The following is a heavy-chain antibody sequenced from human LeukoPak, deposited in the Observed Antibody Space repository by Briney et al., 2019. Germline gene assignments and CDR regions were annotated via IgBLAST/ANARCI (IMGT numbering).Heavy chain of an antibody. Sequence: GESLKISCKGSGYSFTTSWIGWVRQLPGKGLGWMAIIYAGNSDTKYSPSFQGQVSISTDRSISTAYLQWSSLQASDTAIYFCAILNHPDGRVYWGQGTLVTVSS. CDR2: IYAGNSDT. CDR1: GYSFTTSW. J-gene: IGHJ4*02. CDR3: AILNHPDGRVY. D-gene: IGHD5-24*01. V-gene: IGHV5-51*01.